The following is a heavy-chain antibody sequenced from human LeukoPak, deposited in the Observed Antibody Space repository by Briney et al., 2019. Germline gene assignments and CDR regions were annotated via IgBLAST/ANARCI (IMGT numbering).Heavy chain of an antibody. CDR2: INPNSGGT. V-gene: IGHV1-2*02. Sequence: ASVKVSCKASGYTFTGYYMHWVRQDPGQGLEWMGWINPNSGGTNYAQKFQGRVTMTRDTSISTAYMELSRLRSDDTAVYYCARARKDYGGNSSAFDIWGQGTMVTVSS. J-gene: IGHJ3*02. D-gene: IGHD4-23*01. CDR3: ARARKDYGGNSSAFDI. CDR1: GYTFTGYY.